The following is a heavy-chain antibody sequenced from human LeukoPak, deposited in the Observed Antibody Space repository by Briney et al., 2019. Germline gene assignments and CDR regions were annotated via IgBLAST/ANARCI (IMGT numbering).Heavy chain of an antibody. CDR3: GKDIDQWPVPRCDS. D-gene: IGHD6-19*01. V-gene: IGHV3-9*01. Sequence: GGSLRLSCAASGFKFKFDDYAMHWVRQAPGKGLEWVSGISWSSRTIAYADSVKGRFTISRDNAKSSLYLQMNSLRVEDTAFYYCGKDIDQWPVPRCDSWGQGTLVTVSS. J-gene: IGHJ4*02. CDR2: ISWSSRTI. CDR1: GFKFKFDDYA.